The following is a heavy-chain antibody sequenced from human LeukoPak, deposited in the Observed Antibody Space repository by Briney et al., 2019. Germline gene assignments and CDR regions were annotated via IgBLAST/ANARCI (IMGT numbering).Heavy chain of an antibody. CDR3: TRDQAFYGSGSYSWYFDL. V-gene: IGHV3-23*01. Sequence: GGSLRLSCAASGFTFSSYAMSWVRQAPGKGLEWVSAISGSGGSTHYADSVKGRFNLSRDTSNNTLYLQMNSLRVEDTAVYYCTRDQAFYGSGSYSWYFDLWGRGTLVTVSS. CDR2: ISGSGGST. CDR1: GFTFSSYA. J-gene: IGHJ2*01. D-gene: IGHD3-10*01.